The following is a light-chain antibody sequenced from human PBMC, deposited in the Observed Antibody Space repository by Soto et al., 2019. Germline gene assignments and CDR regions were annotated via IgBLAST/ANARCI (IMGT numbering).Light chain of an antibody. CDR1: SSDVGGYNY. J-gene: IGLJ1*01. CDR3: SSYTSSSTPYV. Sequence: QSALTQPASVSGSPGQSITISCTGTSSDVGGYNYVSWYQQHPGKAPKLMIYEVSNRPSGVSNRFSGSKSGNTASLTISGLLALDVAVYYSSSYTSSSTPYVFGTGTKLTVL. CDR2: EVS. V-gene: IGLV2-14*01.